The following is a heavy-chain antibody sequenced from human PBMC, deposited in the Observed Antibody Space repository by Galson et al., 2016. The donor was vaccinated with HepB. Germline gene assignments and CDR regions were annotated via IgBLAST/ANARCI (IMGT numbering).Heavy chain of an antibody. J-gene: IGHJ4*02. CDR3: ARDGIFWGYNGADYGGGFLDY. D-gene: IGHD5-12*01. CDR2: VSYDGSNN. V-gene: IGHV3-30*04. Sequence: SLRLSCAASGFTFNKYAIHWVRQAPGKGLEWVAVVSYDGSNNYYADSVKGRFTISRDNSKNTLFLQMNSLRAEDTAVYYCARDGIFWGYNGADYGGGFLDYWGQGTLVTVSS. CDR1: GFTFNKYA.